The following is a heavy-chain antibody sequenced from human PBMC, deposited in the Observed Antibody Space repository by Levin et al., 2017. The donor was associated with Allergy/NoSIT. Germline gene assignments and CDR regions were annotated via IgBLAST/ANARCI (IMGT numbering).Heavy chain of an antibody. D-gene: IGHD2-15*01. J-gene: IGHJ3*02. V-gene: IGHV5-10-1*01. CDR1: GYSFTSYW. Sequence: PGGSLRLSCKGSGYSFTSYWISWVRQMPGKGLEWMGRIDPSDSYTNYSPSFQGHVTISADKSISTAYLQWSSLKASDTAMYYCARHSQKECSGGSCYYHAFDIWGQGTMVTVSS. CDR3: ARHSQKECSGGSCYYHAFDI. CDR2: IDPSDSYT.